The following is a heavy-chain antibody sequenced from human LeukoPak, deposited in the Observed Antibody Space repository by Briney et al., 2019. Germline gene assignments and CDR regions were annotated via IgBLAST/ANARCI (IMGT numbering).Heavy chain of an antibody. CDR1: GFSFNGDW. D-gene: IGHD2-2*01. Sequence: GGSLRLSCVASGFSFNGDWMNWVRQAPGKGLEWVANIKPDGSQKYYVDSVKGRFTISRDNAEKSLFLQMNSLRAEDTAVYYCVRDGPAFLDVDYWGQGTLVTVSS. CDR2: IKPDGSQK. CDR3: VRDGPAFLDVDY. J-gene: IGHJ4*02. V-gene: IGHV3-7*01.